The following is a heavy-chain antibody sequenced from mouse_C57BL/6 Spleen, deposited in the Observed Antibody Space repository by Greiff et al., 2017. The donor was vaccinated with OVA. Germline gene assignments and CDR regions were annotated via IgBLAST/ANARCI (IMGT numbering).Heavy chain of an antibody. D-gene: IGHD3-3*01. CDR2: INPNNGGT. CDR3: ARGLGAMDY. V-gene: IGHV1-22*01. Sequence: VQLKQSGPELVKPGASVKMSCKASGYTFTDYNMHWVKQSHGKSLEWIGYINPNNGGTSYNQTFKGKATLTVNKSSSTAYMELRSLPSEDSAVYYCARGLGAMDYWAQGPSVTVSS. J-gene: IGHJ4*01. CDR1: GYTFTDYN.